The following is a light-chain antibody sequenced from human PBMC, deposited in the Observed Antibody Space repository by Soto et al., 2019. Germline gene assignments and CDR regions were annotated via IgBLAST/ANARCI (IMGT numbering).Light chain of an antibody. V-gene: IGLV1-51*01. CDR2: DNN. J-gene: IGLJ1*01. CDR1: ISNIVNNY. Sequence: QALLTQPPWVSAAPGQKVTISCSGSISNIVNNYVSWYQQLPGTAPKLLIYDNNKRPSGIPDRFSGSKSGTSATLGITGLQTGDEADYYCGTWDSSLSVSYVFGTGTKVTVL. CDR3: GTWDSSLSVSYV.